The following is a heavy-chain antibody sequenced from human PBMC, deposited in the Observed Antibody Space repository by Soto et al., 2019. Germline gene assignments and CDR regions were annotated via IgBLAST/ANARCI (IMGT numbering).Heavy chain of an antibody. CDR1: GFTFSSYW. J-gene: IGHJ6*03. CDR2: IKQDGSEK. V-gene: IGHV3-7*01. Sequence: HPGGSLRLSCAASGFTFSSYWMSWVRQAPGKGLEWVANIKQDGSEKYYVDSVKGRFTISRDNAKNSLYLQMNSLRAEDTAVYYCARGAGIAAAGTPLIVYYYYYYMDVWGKGTTVTVSS. D-gene: IGHD6-13*01. CDR3: ARGAGIAAAGTPLIVYYYYYYMDV.